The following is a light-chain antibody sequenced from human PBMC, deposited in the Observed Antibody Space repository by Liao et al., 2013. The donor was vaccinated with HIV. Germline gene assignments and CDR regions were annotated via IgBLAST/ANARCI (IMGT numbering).Light chain of an antibody. V-gene: IGLV3-1*01. CDR1: GLGDKF. J-gene: IGLJ3*02. CDR2: HDT. Sequence: SFQFTQPPSVSVSPGQTATITCSGDGLGDKFACWYQQKSGQSPVMVVYHDTKRPSGIPERFSGSKSGNXATLTISGTQATDDGYYYCQAWYGSMGVFGGGTRLTVL. CDR3: QAWYGSMGV.